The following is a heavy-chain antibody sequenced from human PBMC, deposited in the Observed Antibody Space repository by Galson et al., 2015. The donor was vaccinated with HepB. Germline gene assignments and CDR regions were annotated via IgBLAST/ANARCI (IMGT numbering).Heavy chain of an antibody. CDR2: IHYRGTT. D-gene: IGHD2-15*01. Sequence: ETLSLTCTVSGGSISSYYWHWIRQPPGKGLEWMGYIHYRGTTSYSPSLKSRVTISADTSKTQFSLKLSSVTAADTAVYYCARPPLKYCSGDSCYPDALDIWGQGTMVTVSS. V-gene: IGHV4-59*08. J-gene: IGHJ3*02. CDR3: ARPPLKYCSGDSCYPDALDI. CDR1: GGSISSYY.